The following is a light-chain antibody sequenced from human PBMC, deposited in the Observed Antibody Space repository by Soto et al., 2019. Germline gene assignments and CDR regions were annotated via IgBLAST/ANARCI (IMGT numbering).Light chain of an antibody. CDR2: LNSDGSH. J-gene: IGLJ2*01. CDR3: QTWGTGTVV. CDR1: SGHSSYA. Sequence: QAVVTQSPSASASLGASVKLTCTLSSGHSSYAIAWHQQQPEKGPRYLMKLNSDGSHSKGDGIPDRFSGSSSGAERYLTIPSLQSEDEADYYCQTWGTGTVVFGGGTKVTVL. V-gene: IGLV4-69*01.